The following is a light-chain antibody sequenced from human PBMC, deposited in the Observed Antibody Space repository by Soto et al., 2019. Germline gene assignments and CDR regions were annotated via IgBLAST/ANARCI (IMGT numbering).Light chain of an antibody. J-gene: IGKJ4*01. V-gene: IGKV1-33*01. CDR2: DAS. Sequence: DIQMTQSPSSLSASIGDRVTITCQASQDINNYLNWYQEKPGKAPKLLIFDASNLETGVPSRFSGSGSGTDFSFTISSLQPEDIATYYCQQYDDLPLTFGGGTKVE. CDR3: QQYDDLPLT. CDR1: QDINNY.